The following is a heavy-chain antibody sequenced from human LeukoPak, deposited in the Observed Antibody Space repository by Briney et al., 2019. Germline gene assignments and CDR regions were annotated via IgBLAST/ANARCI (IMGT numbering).Heavy chain of an antibody. CDR3: AGTNDYGSGNFFDY. J-gene: IGHJ4*02. D-gene: IGHD3-10*01. V-gene: IGHV5-51*01. Sequence: GESLKISCKGSGYSFSSYWIAWVRQMPGKGLEWMGIIYPGDSDTTYSPSFQGPVTISADKSINTAYLQRSSLKASDTAIYYCAGTNDYGSGNFFDYWGQGTLVTVSS. CDR1: GYSFSSYW. CDR2: IYPGDSDT.